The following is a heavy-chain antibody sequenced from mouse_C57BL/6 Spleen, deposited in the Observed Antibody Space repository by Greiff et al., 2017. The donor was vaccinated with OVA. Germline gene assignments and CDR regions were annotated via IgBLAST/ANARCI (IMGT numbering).Heavy chain of an antibody. V-gene: IGHV5-4*01. Sequence: EVQGVESGGGLVKPGGSLKLSCAASGFTFSSYAMSWVRQTPEKRLEWVATISDGGSYTYYPDNVKGRFTISRDNAKNNLYLQMSHLKSEDTAMXYCARAPYGSYWYFDVWGTGTTVTVSS. J-gene: IGHJ1*03. CDR2: ISDGGSYT. CDR1: GFTFSSYA. D-gene: IGHD1-1*01. CDR3: ARAPYGSYWYFDV.